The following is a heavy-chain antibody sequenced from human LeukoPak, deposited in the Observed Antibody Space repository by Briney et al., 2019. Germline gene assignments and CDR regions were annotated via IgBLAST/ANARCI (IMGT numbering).Heavy chain of an antibody. V-gene: IGHV4-38-2*02. Sequence: KTSETLSLTCTVSGYSISSGYYWGWIRQPPGKGLEWIGSIYHSGSTYYNPSLKSRVTISVGTSKNQFSLKLSSVTAADTAVYYCARDGNYYDSSGYVDYWGQGTLVTVSS. CDR1: GYSISSGYY. J-gene: IGHJ4*02. CDR3: ARDGNYYDSSGYVDY. CDR2: IYHSGST. D-gene: IGHD3-22*01.